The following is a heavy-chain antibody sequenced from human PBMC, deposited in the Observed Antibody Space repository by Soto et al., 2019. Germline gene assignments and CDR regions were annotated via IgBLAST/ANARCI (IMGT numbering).Heavy chain of an antibody. Sequence: SETLSLTCAVSGGSISSGNWWTWVRLPPGKGLEWIGEIYPSGITNYSPSLKSRVTMPVDKSKNQFSLKLNSVTAADTAMYYCAREAYKRGATNPFFDYWGQGTLVTVSS. V-gene: IGHV4-4*02. CDR1: GGSISSGNW. CDR3: AREAYKRGATNPFFDY. J-gene: IGHJ4*02. D-gene: IGHD1-26*01. CDR2: IYPSGIT.